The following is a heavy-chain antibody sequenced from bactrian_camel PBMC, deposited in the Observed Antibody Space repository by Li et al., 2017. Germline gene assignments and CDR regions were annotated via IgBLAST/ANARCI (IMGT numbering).Heavy chain of an antibody. CDR1: GYTANSGC. Sequence: HVQLVESGGGSVQPGGSLRLSCASSGYTANSGCMGWFRQAPGKEREGVAAIDSDRTTTYADSVKGRFSISRDNAKNTMYLQMNSLKAEDSAMYYCAARFCSRGSGSKLSRERFRSWGQGTQVTVS. D-gene: IGHD3*01. CDR3: AARFCSRGSGSKLSRERFRS. V-gene: IGHV3S53*01. CDR2: IDSDRTT. J-gene: IGHJ6*01.